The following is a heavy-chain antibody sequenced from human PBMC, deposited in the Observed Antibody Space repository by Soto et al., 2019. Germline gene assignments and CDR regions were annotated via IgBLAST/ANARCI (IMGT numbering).Heavy chain of an antibody. J-gene: IGHJ4*02. Sequence: EVQLVESGGGLVQPGGSLRLSCAASGFTFSTYSMNWVHQAPGKGLEWVSYISSTGNTIYYPDSVKGRFTISRDTAKKSLYLQMNSLRAEDTAVYYCARSGYFDYWGQGTLVTVSS. CDR1: GFTFSTYS. D-gene: IGHD2-8*02. V-gene: IGHV3-48*01. CDR3: ARSGYFDY. CDR2: ISSTGNTI.